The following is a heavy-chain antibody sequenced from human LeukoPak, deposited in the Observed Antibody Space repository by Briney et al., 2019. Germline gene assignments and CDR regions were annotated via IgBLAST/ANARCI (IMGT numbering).Heavy chain of an antibody. D-gene: IGHD3-3*01. Sequence: GESLKISCKGSGYSFTSYWIGWVRQMPGKGLEWMGIIYPGDSDTRYSPSFQGQVTISADKSISTAYLQWSSLKASDTAVYYCARLNRWGTYYDFWSGPSRNYYYYYGMDVWGQGTTVTVSS. J-gene: IGHJ6*02. CDR3: ARLNRWGTYYDFWSGPSRNYYYYYGMDV. CDR2: IYPGDSDT. CDR1: GYSFTSYW. V-gene: IGHV5-51*01.